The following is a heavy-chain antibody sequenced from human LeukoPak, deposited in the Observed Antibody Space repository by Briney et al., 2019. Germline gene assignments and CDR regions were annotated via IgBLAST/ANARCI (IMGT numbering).Heavy chain of an antibody. V-gene: IGHV4-59*08. CDR3: ARHSPQVGFVYFFDS. D-gene: IGHD1-26*01. CDR2: VYYGGAT. Sequence: SETLSLTCTVSSASISDYYWSWIRQAPGRGLEWIASVYYGGATNYNPSLKSRVSISVDSSKTHLSLNLGSVTAADTAVYFCARHSPQVGFVYFFDSWGRGTLVTVSS. CDR1: SASISDYY. J-gene: IGHJ4*02.